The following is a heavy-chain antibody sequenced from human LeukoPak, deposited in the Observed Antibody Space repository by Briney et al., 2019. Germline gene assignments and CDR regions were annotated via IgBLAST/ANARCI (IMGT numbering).Heavy chain of an antibody. Sequence: GGSVKVSCKASGCTFCSYAINWVRQAPGKGLEWMGGIFSIFGKENYAQKFQGRVTITADESTSTAYMELSSLRSEDTAVYYCASLGGGYCSSTSCVEDYWGQGTLVTVSS. J-gene: IGHJ4*02. CDR1: GCTFCSYA. D-gene: IGHD2-2*01. V-gene: IGHV1-69*13. CDR3: ASLGGGYCSSTSCVEDY. CDR2: IFSIFGKE.